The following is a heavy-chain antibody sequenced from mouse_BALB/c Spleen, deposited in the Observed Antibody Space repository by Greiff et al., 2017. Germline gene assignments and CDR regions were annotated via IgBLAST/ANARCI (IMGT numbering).Heavy chain of an antibody. CDR3: ARVSSYGFDY. CDR1: GYTFTDYE. Sequence: QVQLQQSGAELVRPGASVTLSCKASGYTFTDYEMHWVKQTPVHGLEWIGAIDPETGGTAYNQKFKGKATLTADKSSSTAYMELRSLTSEDSAVYYCARVSSYGFDYWGQGTTLTVSS. D-gene: IGHD1-1*01. V-gene: IGHV1-15*01. J-gene: IGHJ2*01. CDR2: IDPETGGT.